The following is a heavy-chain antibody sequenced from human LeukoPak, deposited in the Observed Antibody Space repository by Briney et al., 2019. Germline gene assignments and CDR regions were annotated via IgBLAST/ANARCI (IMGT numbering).Heavy chain of an antibody. CDR2: INPNSGGT. CDR3: ARDAVVAAVDDAFDI. Sequence: ASVKVSCKASGYTFTGYYMHWVRQAPGQGLEWMGWINPNSGGTNYAQKFQGRVTMTRDTSISTAYMELSRLRSDDTAVYYCARDAVVAAVDDAFDIWGQGTMVTVSS. CDR1: GYTFTGYY. D-gene: IGHD2-15*01. J-gene: IGHJ3*02. V-gene: IGHV1-2*02.